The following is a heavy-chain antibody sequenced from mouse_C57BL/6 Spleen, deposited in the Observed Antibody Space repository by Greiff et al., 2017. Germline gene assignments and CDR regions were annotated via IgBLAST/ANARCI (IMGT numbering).Heavy chain of an antibody. CDR3: ARGYDGYPDY. D-gene: IGHD2-3*01. J-gene: IGHJ2*01. Sequence: EVHLVESGPGLVKPSQSLSLTRSVTGYSITSGYYWNWIRQFPGNKLEWMGYISYDGSNNYNPSLKNRISITRDTSKNQFFLKLNSVTTKDTATYYCARGYDGYPDYWGQGTTLTVSS. CDR2: ISYDGSN. V-gene: IGHV3-6*01. CDR1: GYSITSGYY.